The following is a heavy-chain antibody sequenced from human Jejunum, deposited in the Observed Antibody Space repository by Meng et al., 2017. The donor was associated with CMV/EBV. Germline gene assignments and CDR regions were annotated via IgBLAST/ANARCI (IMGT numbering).Heavy chain of an antibody. V-gene: IGHV3-23*03. J-gene: IGHJ4*02. Sequence: GITFSSYAMTWVRQAPGKGLEWVAVIYSDGGTTDYADSVKGRFTISRDNSKNTLYLQMNSLRAEDTALYYCAREEGYTRPHYFDYWGQGTLVTVSS. CDR2: IYSDGGTT. CDR3: AREEGYTRPHYFDY. CDR1: GITFSSYA. D-gene: IGHD6-13*01.